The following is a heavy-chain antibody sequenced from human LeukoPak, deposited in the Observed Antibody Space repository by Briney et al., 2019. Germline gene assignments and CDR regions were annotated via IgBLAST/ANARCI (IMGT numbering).Heavy chain of an antibody. CDR3: ARGGAPGYCSSTSRQCFGYYFDY. D-gene: IGHD2-2*03. V-gene: IGHV4-4*07. CDR2: IYTSGST. J-gene: IGHJ4*02. CDR1: GGSISSYY. Sequence: SETLSLTCTVSGGSISSYYWSWIRQPAGKGLEWIGRIYTSGSTNYNPSLKSRVTISVDTSKNQFSLKLSSVTAADTAVYYCARGGAPGYCSSTSRQCFGYYFDYWGQGTLVTVSS.